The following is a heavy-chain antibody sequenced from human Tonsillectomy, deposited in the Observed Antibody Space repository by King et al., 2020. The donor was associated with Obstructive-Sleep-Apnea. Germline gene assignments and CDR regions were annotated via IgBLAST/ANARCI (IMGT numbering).Heavy chain of an antibody. CDR1: GFTFSSYW. V-gene: IGHV3-7*03. Sequence: VQLVESGGGLVQPGGSLRLSCAASGFTFSSYWMSWVRQAPGKGLEWVANIKQDGSEKYYLDSVKGRFTISRDNAKNSLYLQMNSLRAEDTAVYYCARDSSGYYPHDAFDIWGQGTMVTVSS. J-gene: IGHJ3*02. CDR2: IKQDGSEK. CDR3: ARDSSGYYPHDAFDI. D-gene: IGHD3-22*01.